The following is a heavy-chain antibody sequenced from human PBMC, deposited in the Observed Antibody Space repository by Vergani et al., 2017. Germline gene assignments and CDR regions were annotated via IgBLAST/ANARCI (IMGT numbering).Heavy chain of an antibody. CDR2: IKSTLDRGTT. J-gene: IGHJ6*02. Sequence: EVQLVESGGGIVKPGGSLRLSCVASGFSFRNAWMNWVRRTPGKGLEWVGRIKSTLDRGTTDYAAAVKGRFTISRDDSKNTLFLQMNGLKTEDIGVYYCTTDPRYCGDGSCXWLRDHHYYGMDVWGQGTTVTVSS. CDR1: GFSFRNAW. D-gene: IGHD2-21*01. CDR3: TTDPRYCGDGSCXWLRDHHYYGMDV. V-gene: IGHV3-15*07.